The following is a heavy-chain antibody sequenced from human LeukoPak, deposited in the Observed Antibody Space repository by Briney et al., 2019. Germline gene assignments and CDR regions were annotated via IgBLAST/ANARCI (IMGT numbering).Heavy chain of an antibody. CDR1: GGSISSYY. Sequence: PSETLSLTCTVSGGSISSYYWSWIQQPPGKGLEWIGYIYYSGSTNYNPSLKSRVTISVDTSKNQFSLKLSSVTAADTAVYYCARVAVVGFLFDYWGQGTLVTVSS. V-gene: IGHV4-59*01. J-gene: IGHJ4*02. D-gene: IGHD6-19*01. CDR2: IYYSGST. CDR3: ARVAVVGFLFDY.